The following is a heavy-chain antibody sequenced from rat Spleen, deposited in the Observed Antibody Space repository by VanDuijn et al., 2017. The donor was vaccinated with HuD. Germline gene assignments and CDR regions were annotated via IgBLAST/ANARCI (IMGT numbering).Heavy chain of an antibody. J-gene: IGHJ2*01. Sequence: EVQLVETGGGLVQPGRSLKLSCVASGFTFSSYWMYWIRQAPGKGLEWVSSINTDGGSTYYPDSVKGRFTISRDNAENTVYLQMNSLRSEDTATYYCAKDYSSYIDYWGQGVMVTVSS. CDR1: GFTFSSYW. V-gene: IGHV5-58*01. CDR2: INTDGGST. D-gene: IGHD1-2*01. CDR3: AKDYSSYIDY.